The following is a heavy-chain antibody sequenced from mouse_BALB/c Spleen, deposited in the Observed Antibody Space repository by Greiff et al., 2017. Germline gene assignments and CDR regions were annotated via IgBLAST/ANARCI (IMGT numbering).Heavy chain of an antibody. V-gene: IGHV5-9-4*01. J-gene: IGHJ2*01. CDR2: ISSGGSYT. Sequence: EVMLVESGGGLVKPGGSLKLSCAASGFTFSSYAMSWVRQSPEKRLEWVAEISSGGSYTYYPDTVTGRFTISRDNAKNTLYLQMSSLKSEDTAMYYCARRSPFFDYWGQGTTLTVSS. CDR1: GFTFSSYA. CDR3: ARRSPFFDY.